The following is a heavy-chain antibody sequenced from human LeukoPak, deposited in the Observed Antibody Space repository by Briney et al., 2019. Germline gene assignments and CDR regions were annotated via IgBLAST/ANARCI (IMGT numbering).Heavy chain of an antibody. Sequence: ASVKVSCKAPGGTFSSYAISWVRQAPGQGLEWMGGIIPIFGTANYAQKFQGRVTITADESTSTAYMELSSLRSEDTAVYYCARCYYQLLSYYYYYYMDVWGKGTTVTVSS. CDR2: IIPIFGTA. J-gene: IGHJ6*03. V-gene: IGHV1-69*13. CDR3: ARCYYQLLSYYYYYYMDV. D-gene: IGHD2-2*01. CDR1: GGTFSSYA.